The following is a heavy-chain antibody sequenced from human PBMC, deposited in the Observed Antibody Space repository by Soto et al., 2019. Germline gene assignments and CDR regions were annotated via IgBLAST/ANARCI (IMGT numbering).Heavy chain of an antibody. CDR2: INHSGST. Sequence: SETLSLTCAVYGGSFSGYYWSWIRQPPGKGLEWIGEINHSGSTNYNPSLKSRVTISVDTSKNQFSLKLSSVTAADTAVYYCARGGFRGYSYAPGPWGQGTLVTVSS. CDR3: ARGGFRGYSYAPGP. D-gene: IGHD5-18*01. CDR1: GGSFSGYY. V-gene: IGHV4-34*01. J-gene: IGHJ5*02.